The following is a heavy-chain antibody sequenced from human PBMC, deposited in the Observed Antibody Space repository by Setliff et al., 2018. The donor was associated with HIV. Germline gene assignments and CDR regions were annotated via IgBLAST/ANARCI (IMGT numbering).Heavy chain of an antibody. J-gene: IGHJ4*02. Sequence: ASVKVSCKVSGYTFPDYYMQWVRQAPGKGLEWMGLIDPDRGEAVYAEKFQGRVTITADRSKDIAYMKLSSLRSEDTAMYYCAWGTQRPIDSWGQGTLVT. V-gene: IGHV1-69-2*01. CDR2: IDPDRGEA. CDR3: AWGTQRPIDS. D-gene: IGHD3-16*01. CDR1: GYTFPDYY.